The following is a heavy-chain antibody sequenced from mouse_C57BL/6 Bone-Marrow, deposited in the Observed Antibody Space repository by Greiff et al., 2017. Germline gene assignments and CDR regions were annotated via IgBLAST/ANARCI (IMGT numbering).Heavy chain of an antibody. Sequence: DVMLVESGGGLVKPGGSLKLSCAASGFTFSDYGMHWVRQAPEKGLKWVAYISSGSSTIYYTDTVKGRFTISRANAKNTLFLQMTSLRSEDTAVYYCARGDYAYGGAWFAYWGQGTLVTVSA. J-gene: IGHJ3*01. V-gene: IGHV5-17*01. D-gene: IGHD2-2*01. CDR2: ISSGSSTI. CDR3: ARGDYAYGGAWFAY. CDR1: GFTFSDYG.